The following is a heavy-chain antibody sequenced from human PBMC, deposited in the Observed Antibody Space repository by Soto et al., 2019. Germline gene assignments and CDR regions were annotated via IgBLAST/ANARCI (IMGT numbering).Heavy chain of an antibody. CDR3: AKDWMVQQLANWFDP. D-gene: IGHD6-13*01. CDR2: ISYDGSNK. CDR1: GFTFSSYG. Sequence: QVQLVESGGGVVKPGRSLRLSCAASGFTFSSYGMHWVRQAPGKGLEWVAVISYDGSNKYYADSVKGRFTISRDNSKNTLYLQMNSLRAEDTAVYYCAKDWMVQQLANWFDPWGQGTLVTVSS. J-gene: IGHJ5*02. V-gene: IGHV3-30*18.